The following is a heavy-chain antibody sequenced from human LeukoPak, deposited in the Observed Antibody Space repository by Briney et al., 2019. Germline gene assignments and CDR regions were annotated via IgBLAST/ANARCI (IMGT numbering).Heavy chain of an antibody. CDR2: IRYDGSNK. CDR1: GFTFSSYG. V-gene: IGHV3-30*02. CDR3: AKDRVVVNLPGD. D-gene: IGHD3-22*01. J-gene: IGHJ4*02. Sequence: GGSLRLSRAASGFTFSSYGMSWVRQAPGKGLEWVAFIRYDGSNKYYADSVKGRFTISRDNSKNTLYLQMNSLRAEDTAVYYCAKDRVVVNLPGDWGQGTLVTVSS.